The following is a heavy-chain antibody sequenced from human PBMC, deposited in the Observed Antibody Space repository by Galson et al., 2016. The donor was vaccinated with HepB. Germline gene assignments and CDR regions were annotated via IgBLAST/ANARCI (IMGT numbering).Heavy chain of an antibody. J-gene: IGHJ4*02. CDR3: ARQRYDSSEPFDS. D-gene: IGHD3-22*01. V-gene: IGHV4-31*03. CDR2: IYYSGST. CDR1: GDSISSGGYY. Sequence: TLSLTCTVSGDSISSGGYYWSWIRQHPGKGLEWIGYIYYSGSTYYNPSLKSRVTISIDTSKSQFSLKVSSVTAADTAVYFCARQRYDSSEPFDSWGQGTLVTVSS.